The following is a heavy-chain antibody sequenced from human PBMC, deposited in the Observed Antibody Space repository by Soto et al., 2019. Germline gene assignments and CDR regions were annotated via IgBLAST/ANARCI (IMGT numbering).Heavy chain of an antibody. J-gene: IGHJ2*01. V-gene: IGHV1-18*01. CDR1: GYTFTAFG. D-gene: IGHD3-22*01. Sequence: QVQLVQSGGEVKKPGASVKVSCRASGYTFTAFGIGWVRQAPGQGLEYMGWISPNNGHTDYAQRFQGRVTLTTDTSTNTTYMDLRSLRSDDTAVYYCGRRILAGGYFDVWGRGTLVTVSS. CDR2: ISPNNGHT. CDR3: GRRILAGGYFDV.